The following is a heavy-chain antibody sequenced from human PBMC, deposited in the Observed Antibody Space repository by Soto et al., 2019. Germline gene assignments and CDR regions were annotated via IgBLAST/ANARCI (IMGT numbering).Heavy chain of an antibody. V-gene: IGHV4-59*08. CDR2: IHYRGTT. CDR3: ARIAAAGTDAFDI. Sequence: QVQLQESGPGLVKPSETLSLTCTVAGGSISSYYWTWIRQPPEKGLEWIGYIHYRGTTNYNPSLKSRVTMSVDTSKNQLSLKLNSMTAADTAAYYCARIAAAGTDAFDIWGQGTRVTVSS. CDR1: GGSISSYY. J-gene: IGHJ3*02. D-gene: IGHD6-13*01.